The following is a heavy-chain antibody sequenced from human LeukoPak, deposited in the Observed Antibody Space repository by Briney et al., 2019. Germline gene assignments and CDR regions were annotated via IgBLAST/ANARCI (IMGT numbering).Heavy chain of an antibody. J-gene: IGHJ6*03. CDR2: IDHTGST. V-gene: IGHV4-59*01. D-gene: IGHD6-13*01. CDR1: DDSITIYY. Sequence: KPSETLSLTCTVSDDSITIYYWTWIRQPPGKGLEWIGYIDHTGSTNYNPSLNSRVTISRDTSKNHFSLELSSVTAADTAVYFCARGRASSSSWYSTYYYYFYMDVWGKGTTVTVSS. CDR3: ARGRASSSSWYSTYYYYFYMDV.